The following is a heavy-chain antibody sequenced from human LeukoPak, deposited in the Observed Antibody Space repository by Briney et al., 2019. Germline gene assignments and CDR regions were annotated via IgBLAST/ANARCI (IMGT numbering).Heavy chain of an antibody. CDR1: GFTFSSHS. CDR2: ISGSGGST. D-gene: IGHD6-6*01. Sequence: PGGSLRLSCAASGFTFSSHSMNWVRQAPGKGLEWVSAISGSGGSTYYADSVKGRFTISRDNSKNTLYLQMNGLRAEDTAVYYCANSVAARQGDSFHFDYWGQGTLVTVSS. V-gene: IGHV3-23*01. J-gene: IGHJ4*02. CDR3: ANSVAARQGDSFHFDY.